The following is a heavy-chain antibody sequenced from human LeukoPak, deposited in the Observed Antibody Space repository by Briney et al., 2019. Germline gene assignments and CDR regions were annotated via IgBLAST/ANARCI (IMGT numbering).Heavy chain of an antibody. CDR1: GGTFSSYA. Sequence: SVKVSCKASGGTFSSYAISWVRQAPGQGLEWMGGIIPIFGTANYAQKFQGRVTITADKSTSTAYMELSSLRSEDTAVYYCARDTLALNWYFDLWGRGTLVTVSS. J-gene: IGHJ2*01. V-gene: IGHV1-69*06. CDR2: IIPIFGTA. D-gene: IGHD2-15*01. CDR3: ARDTLALNWYFDL.